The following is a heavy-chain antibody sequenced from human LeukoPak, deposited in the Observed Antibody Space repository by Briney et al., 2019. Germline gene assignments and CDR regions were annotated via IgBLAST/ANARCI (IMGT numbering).Heavy chain of an antibody. Sequence: SETLSLTCTVSGYSISSGYYWGWIRQPPGKGLEWIGSIYHSGSTYYNPSLKSRVTISVDTSKNQFSLKLSSVTAADTAVYYCARGEQLRYFDGLRRGGGKFDPWGQGTLVTVSS. CDR2: IYHSGST. V-gene: IGHV4-38-2*02. CDR3: ARGEQLRYFDGLRRGGGKFDP. D-gene: IGHD3-9*01. CDR1: GYSISSGYY. J-gene: IGHJ5*02.